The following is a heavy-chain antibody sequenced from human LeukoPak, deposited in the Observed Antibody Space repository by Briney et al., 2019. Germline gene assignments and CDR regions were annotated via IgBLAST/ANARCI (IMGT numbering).Heavy chain of an antibody. CDR2: IRYDGSNK. J-gene: IGHJ6*03. CDR3: AKDLVHSNLYYYYCMDV. CDR1: GFTFSSYG. D-gene: IGHD4-11*01. V-gene: IGHV3-30*02. Sequence: GGSLRLSCAASGFTFSSYGMRWVRQAPGKGLEWVAFIRYDGSNKYYADSVKGRFTISRDNSKNTLYLQMNSLRAEDTAVYYCAKDLVHSNLYYYYCMDVWGKGTTVTVSS.